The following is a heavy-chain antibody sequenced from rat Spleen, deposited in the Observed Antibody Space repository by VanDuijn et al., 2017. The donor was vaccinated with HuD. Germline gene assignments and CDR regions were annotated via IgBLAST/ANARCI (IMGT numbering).Heavy chain of an antibody. Sequence: EVKLVESGGGLVQPGRSMKLSCAASGFTFSSFPMAWVRQAPTKGLEWVATISFDGGHSYYRDSVKGRFTISRDNAKNTLYLQVDSLRSEDTATYYCARAGYLRDWYFDFWGPGTMVTVSS. CDR1: GFTFSSFP. V-gene: IGHV5-46*01. J-gene: IGHJ1*01. D-gene: IGHD2-2*01. CDR2: ISFDGGHS. CDR3: ARAGYLRDWYFDF.